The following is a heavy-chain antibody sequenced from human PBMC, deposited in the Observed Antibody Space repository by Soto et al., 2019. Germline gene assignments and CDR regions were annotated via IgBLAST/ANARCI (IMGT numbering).Heavy chain of an antibody. D-gene: IGHD4-4*01. V-gene: IGHV4-39*07. Sequence: SETLSLTCTVSGGSISSSSYYWGWIRQPPGKGLEWIANIYYSGSTFCNPSLKSRVTISVDRSKNQFSLKLSSVTAADTAVYYCARGPFVGYSNYVGWFDPWGQGTLVTVSS. J-gene: IGHJ5*02. CDR1: GGSISSSSYY. CDR3: ARGPFVGYSNYVGWFDP. CDR2: IYYSGST.